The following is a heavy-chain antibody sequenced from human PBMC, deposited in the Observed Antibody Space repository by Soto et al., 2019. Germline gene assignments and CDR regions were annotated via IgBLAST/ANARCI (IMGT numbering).Heavy chain of an antibody. D-gene: IGHD3-3*01. J-gene: IGHJ4*02. CDR1: GFTFSSYA. CDR2: ISGSGGST. V-gene: IGHV3-23*01. Sequence: EVQLLESGGGLVQPGGSLRLSCAASGFTFSSYAMSWVRQAPGKGLEWVSAISGSGGSTYYADSVKGRFTISRDNSKNTLYLQMNSLRAEDTAVSYCAKDSITIFGVVIIGEFDYWGQGTLVTVSS. CDR3: AKDSITIFGVVIIGEFDY.